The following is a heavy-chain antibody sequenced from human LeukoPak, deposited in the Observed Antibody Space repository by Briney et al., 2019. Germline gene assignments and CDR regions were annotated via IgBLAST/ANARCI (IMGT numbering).Heavy chain of an antibody. CDR3: ATIGGSGDY. J-gene: IGHJ4*02. CDR2: IYYSGST. V-gene: IGHV4-59*13. CDR1: GGSISSYY. Sequence: SETLSLTCTVSGGSISSYYWSWIRQPPGKGLEWIGNIYYSGSTNYNPSLKSRVTISVDTSKNQFSLKLSSVTAADTAVYYCATIGGSGDYWGQGTLVTVSS. D-gene: IGHD3-16*01.